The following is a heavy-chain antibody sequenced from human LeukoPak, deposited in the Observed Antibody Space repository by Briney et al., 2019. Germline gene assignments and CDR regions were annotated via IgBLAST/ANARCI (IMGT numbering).Heavy chain of an antibody. CDR3: ANLYNWNDEIDY. CDR1: EYTFSRSG. CDR2: ISGSGGST. D-gene: IGHD1-1*01. J-gene: IGHJ4*02. V-gene: IGHV3-23*01. Sequence: PGGSLRLSCAASEYTFSRSGMSWVRQAPGKGLEWVSAISGSGGSTYYADSVKGRFTISRDNSKNTLYLQMNSLRAEDTAVYYCANLYNWNDEIDYWGQGTLVTVSS.